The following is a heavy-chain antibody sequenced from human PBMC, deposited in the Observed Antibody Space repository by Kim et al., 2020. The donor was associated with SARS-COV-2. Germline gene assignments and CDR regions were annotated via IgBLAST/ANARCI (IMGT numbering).Heavy chain of an antibody. D-gene: IGHD6-13*01. V-gene: IGHV3-30*03. J-gene: IGHJ6*02. Sequence: GGSLRLSCAASGFTFSSYGMHWVRQAPGKGLEWVAVISYDGSNKHYADSVKGRFTISRDNSKNTLHLQMITLRAEDTAVYYCARAHAAAGTGFNYYYYYGMDVWGQGTTVTVSS. CDR3: ARAHAAAGTGFNYYYYYGMDV. CDR2: ISYDGSNK. CDR1: GFTFSSYG.